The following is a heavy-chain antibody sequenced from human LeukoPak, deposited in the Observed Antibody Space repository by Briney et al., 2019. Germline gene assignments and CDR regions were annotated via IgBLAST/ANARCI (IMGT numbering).Heavy chain of an antibody. V-gene: IGHV3-23*01. CDR3: AGRPTGYSSGYIH. CDR2: ISGSAHKI. J-gene: IGHJ4*02. D-gene: IGHD5-18*01. CDR1: GFTFSNYA. Sequence: GGALRLSCVASGFTFSNYAVSWVRHAPDKGLDWVSLISGSAHKIRYADSVKGRFTISRDNSENIVYLQMNNLRVEDTAVYYCAGRPTGYSSGYIHWGQGTLVTVSS.